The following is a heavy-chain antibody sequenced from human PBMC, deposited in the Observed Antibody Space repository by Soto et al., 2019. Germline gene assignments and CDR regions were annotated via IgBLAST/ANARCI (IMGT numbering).Heavy chain of an antibody. Sequence: EVQLLESGGGLVQPGGSLRLSCAASGFTFSSYAMSWVRQAPGKGLEWVSAISGSGGSTYYADSVKGRFTISRENAKNTLYLQMNSLRAEDTAVYYCAKSPSRVVTQGFDYWGQGTLVTVSS. CDR2: ISGSGGST. J-gene: IGHJ4*02. V-gene: IGHV3-23*01. CDR3: AKSPSRVVTQGFDY. D-gene: IGHD2-21*02. CDR1: GFTFSSYA.